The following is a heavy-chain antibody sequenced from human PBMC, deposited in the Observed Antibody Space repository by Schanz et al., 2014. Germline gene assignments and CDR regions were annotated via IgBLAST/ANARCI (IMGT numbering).Heavy chain of an antibody. CDR3: AGTYCSSTSCYTGYYYMDV. J-gene: IGHJ6*03. V-gene: IGHV1-46*01. D-gene: IGHD2-2*02. CDR2: INPSGGGT. Sequence: QVQLVQSGAEVKKPGSSVKVSCKLSGGTFSSYTISWMRQAPGQGLEWMGIINPSGGGTSYALRFQDRVTVTRDTSRSTVYMELSSLRSEDTAVYYCAGTYCSSTSCYTGYYYMDVWGKGTTVTVSS. CDR1: GGTFSSYT.